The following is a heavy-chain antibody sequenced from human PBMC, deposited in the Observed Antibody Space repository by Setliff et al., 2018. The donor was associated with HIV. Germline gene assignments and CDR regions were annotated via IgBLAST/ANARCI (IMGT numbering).Heavy chain of an antibody. CDR1: GFTFSSSW. CDR2: ISSSGGTI. V-gene: IGHV3-48*04. D-gene: IGHD3-3*01. Sequence: GGSLRLSCAASGFTFSSSWMNWVRQAPGKGLEWVSYISSSGGTIYYADSVKGRFTISRDNAKKSLYLQMNSLRADDTAVYYCARAFSGYYFDYWGQGTLVTVSS. CDR3: ARAFSGYYFDY. J-gene: IGHJ4*02.